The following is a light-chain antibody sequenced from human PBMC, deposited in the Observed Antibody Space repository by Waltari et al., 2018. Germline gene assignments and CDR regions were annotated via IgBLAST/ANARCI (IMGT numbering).Light chain of an antibody. Sequence: EIVIAQSPATLSVSPGERSTLSCRASQSVSSNLAWYQQKPGQAPRLLIYGASTRATGIPARFSGSGSGTEFTLTISSLQSEDFAVYYCQQYDAWPPFTFGPGTKVGIK. V-gene: IGKV3-15*01. CDR1: QSVSSN. J-gene: IGKJ3*01. CDR3: QQYDAWPPFT. CDR2: GAS.